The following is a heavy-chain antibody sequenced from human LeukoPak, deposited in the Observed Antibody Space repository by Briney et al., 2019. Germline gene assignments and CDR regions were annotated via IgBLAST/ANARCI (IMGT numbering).Heavy chain of an antibody. V-gene: IGHV4-39*07. CDR3: ARGTPTVTTPRD. D-gene: IGHD4-17*01. J-gene: IGHJ4*02. Sequence: SETLSLTCTVSGGSISSSSYYWGWIRQPPGKGLEWIGSIYYSGSTYYNPSLKSRVTISVDTSKNQFSLKLSSVTAADTAVYYCARGTPTVTTPRDWGQGTLVTVSS. CDR2: IYYSGST. CDR1: GGSISSSSYY.